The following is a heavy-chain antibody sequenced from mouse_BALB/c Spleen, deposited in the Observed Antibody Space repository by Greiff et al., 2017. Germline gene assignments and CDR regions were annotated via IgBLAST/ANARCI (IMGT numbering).Heavy chain of an antibody. CDR2: IWSGGST. D-gene: IGHD2-10*01. V-gene: IGHV2-2*02. CDR1: GFSLTSYG. CDR3: ASAYYRVSFFAY. J-gene: IGHJ3*01. Sequence: VKVVESGPGLVQPSQSLSITCTVSGFSLTSYGVHWVRQSPGKGLEWLGVIWSGGSTDYNAAFISRLSISKDNSKSQVFFKMNSLQANDTAIYYCASAYYRVSFFAYWGQGTLVTVSA.